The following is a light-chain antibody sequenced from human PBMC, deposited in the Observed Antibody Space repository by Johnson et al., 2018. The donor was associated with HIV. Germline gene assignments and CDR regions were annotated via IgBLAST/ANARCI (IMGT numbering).Light chain of an antibody. Sequence: QSVLTQPPSASGTPGQRVTISCSGSSSNIGSNTVNWYQQLPGTAPKLLIYRNNQRPSGVPDRFSGSKSGTSASLAIRGLQAEDEADYYCAAWDDSLNGSSVFGTGTKVTVL. J-gene: IGLJ1*01. CDR3: AAWDDSLNGSSV. CDR1: SSNIGSNT. V-gene: IGLV1-44*01. CDR2: RNN.